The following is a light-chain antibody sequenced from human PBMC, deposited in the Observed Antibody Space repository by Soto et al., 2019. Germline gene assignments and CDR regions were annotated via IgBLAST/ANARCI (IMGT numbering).Light chain of an antibody. Sequence: EIVLTQSPGTLSLSPGEGATLSCRASQSVSSTYLAWYQQKPGQAPRLLIYGASNRATGIPDRFSGSGSGTDFTLTISRLEPEDFAVYYCQQYGRSLYTFGQGTKLEIK. CDR1: QSVSSTY. V-gene: IGKV3-20*01. J-gene: IGKJ2*01. CDR2: GAS. CDR3: QQYGRSLYT.